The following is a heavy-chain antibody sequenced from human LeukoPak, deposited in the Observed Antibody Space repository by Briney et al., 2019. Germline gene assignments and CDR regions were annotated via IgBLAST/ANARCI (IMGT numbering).Heavy chain of an antibody. Sequence: SETLSLTCSVSGGSISSYYWSWIRQPAGKGLEWIGRIYTSGSTNYNPSLKRRVTMSVDTSKNQFSLKLSSVTAADTAVYYCARDYDSSGIDYWGQGTLVTVSS. D-gene: IGHD3-22*01. J-gene: IGHJ4*02. CDR3: ARDYDSSGIDY. CDR2: IYTSGST. V-gene: IGHV4-4*07. CDR1: GGSISSYY.